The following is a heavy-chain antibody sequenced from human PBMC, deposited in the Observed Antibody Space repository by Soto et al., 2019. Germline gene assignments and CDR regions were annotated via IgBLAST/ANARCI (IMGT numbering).Heavy chain of an antibody. Sequence: EVQLVESGGGLVQPGGSLRLSCAASGFTFSSYWMTWVRQAPGGGLEWVANMKQDGNEKYYADSVKGRFTVSRDNAENALSLQMNSLRVEDTVVYYCAGAGVRYFDTDGSDVWGRGTMVTVSS. CDR3: AGAGVRYFDTDGSDV. CDR1: GFTFSSYW. CDR2: MKQDGNEK. V-gene: IGHV3-7*01. D-gene: IGHD3-9*01. J-gene: IGHJ3*01.